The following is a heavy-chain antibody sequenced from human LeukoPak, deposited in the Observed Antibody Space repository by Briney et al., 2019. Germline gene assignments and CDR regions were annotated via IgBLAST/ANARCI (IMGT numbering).Heavy chain of an antibody. Sequence: PSETLSLTCTVSGGSISSYYWSWIRQPPGKGLEWIGYIYYSGSTNYNPSLKSRVTISVDTSKNQFSLKLSSVTAADTAVYYCARGRDIVVVPAADRNDAFDIWGQGTMVTVSS. CDR1: GGSISSYY. D-gene: IGHD2-2*01. V-gene: IGHV4-59*01. CDR3: ARGRDIVVVPAADRNDAFDI. CDR2: IYYSGST. J-gene: IGHJ3*02.